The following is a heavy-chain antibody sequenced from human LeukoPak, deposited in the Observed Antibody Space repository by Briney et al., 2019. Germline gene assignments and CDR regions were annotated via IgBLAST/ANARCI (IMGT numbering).Heavy chain of an antibody. CDR3: ARGREPNVNMIELIGVYFDY. J-gene: IGHJ4*02. CDR1: GSTFSDYW. V-gene: IGHV3-7*01. D-gene: IGHD3-22*01. CDR2: IKKDGSDK. Sequence: GGSLRLSCAASGSTFSDYWIDWVRQAPGKGLEWVANIKKDGSDKYFLESVKGRFTISRDNAQNSLYLQLNSLRSEDTAVYYCARGREPNVNMIELIGVYFDYWGQGTLATVTS.